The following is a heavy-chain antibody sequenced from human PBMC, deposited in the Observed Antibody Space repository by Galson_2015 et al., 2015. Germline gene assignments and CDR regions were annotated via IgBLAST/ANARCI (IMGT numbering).Heavy chain of an antibody. D-gene: IGHD5-18*01. CDR1: GFTFSSYA. CDR2: ISGSGGST. V-gene: IGHV3-23*01. CDR3: AKGGRYSYGYH. J-gene: IGHJ4*02. Sequence: SLRLSCAASGFTFSSYAMSWVRQAPGKGLEWVSAISGSGGSTYHADSVKGRFTISRDNSKNTLYLQMNSLRAEDTAVYYCAKGGRYSYGYHWGQGTLVTVSS.